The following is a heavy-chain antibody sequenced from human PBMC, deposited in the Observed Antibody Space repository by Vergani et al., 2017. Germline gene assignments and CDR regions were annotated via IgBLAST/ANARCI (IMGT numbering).Heavy chain of an antibody. CDR3: AREGGYCSGGSCPVVARVRAFDI. CDR2: TYYRSKWYN. Sequence: QVQLQQSGPGLVKPSQTLSLTCAISGDSVSSNSAAWNWIRQSPSRGLEWLGRTYYRSKWYNDYAVSVKSRITINPDTSKNQFSLQLNSVTPEDTAVYYCAREGGYCSGGSCPVVARVRAFDIWGQGTMVTVSS. J-gene: IGHJ3*02. CDR1: GDSVSSNSAA. D-gene: IGHD2-15*01. V-gene: IGHV6-1*01.